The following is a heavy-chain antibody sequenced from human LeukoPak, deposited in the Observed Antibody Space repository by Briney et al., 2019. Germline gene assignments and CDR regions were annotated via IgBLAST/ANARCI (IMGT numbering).Heavy chain of an antibody. D-gene: IGHD2-2*02. J-gene: IGHJ4*02. CDR2: ISYDGSNK. CDR1: GFTFSSYG. CDR3: AKGEYLPDY. Sequence: GGSLRLSCAASGFTFSSYGMHWVRQAPGKGLEWVAVISYDGSNKYYADSVKGRFTISRDNSKNTLNLQMNSLRAEDTAVYYCAKGEYLPDYWCQGTLVTVSS. V-gene: IGHV3-30*18.